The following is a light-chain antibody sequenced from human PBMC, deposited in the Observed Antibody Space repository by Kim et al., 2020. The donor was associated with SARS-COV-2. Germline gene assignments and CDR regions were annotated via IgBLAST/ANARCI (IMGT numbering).Light chain of an antibody. CDR3: QQFYIYPLT. CDR1: QGVSRA. CDR2: DGS. Sequence: SSNVGDRGTITCRASQGVSRALAWYRQKPGEPPKLLIFDGSNLESGVPSRFSGRGSGTEFTLAINSLQPEDFASYYCQQFYIYPLTYGGGTKLEI. V-gene: IGKV1-13*02. J-gene: IGKJ4*01.